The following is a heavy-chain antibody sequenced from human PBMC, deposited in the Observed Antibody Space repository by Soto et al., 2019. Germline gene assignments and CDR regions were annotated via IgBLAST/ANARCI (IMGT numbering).Heavy chain of an antibody. Sequence: GSLRLSCAASGFTVSSNYMSWVRQAPGKGLEWVSVIYSGGSTYYADSVKGRFTISRDNSKNTLYLQMNSLRAEDTAVYYCARDLVREGSVYSSSWYARDYYYGMDVWGQGTTVTVSS. J-gene: IGHJ6*02. D-gene: IGHD6-13*01. CDR3: ARDLVREGSVYSSSWYARDYYYGMDV. CDR1: GFTVSSNY. V-gene: IGHV3-53*01. CDR2: IYSGGST.